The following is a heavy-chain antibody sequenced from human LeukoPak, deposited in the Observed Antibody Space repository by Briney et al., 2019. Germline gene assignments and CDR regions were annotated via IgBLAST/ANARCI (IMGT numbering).Heavy chain of an antibody. V-gene: IGHV4-59*12. CDR1: GGSISSYY. CDR2: IYYSGGT. J-gene: IGHJ4*02. CDR3: ARRGPKSKRFDY. D-gene: IGHD3-10*01. Sequence: PSETLSLTCTVSGGSISSYYWSWIRQPPGKGLEWVGYIYYSGGTNYNPSLKSRVTISVDTSKNQFSLKLSSVTAADTAVYYCARRGPKSKRFDYWGQGTLVTVSS.